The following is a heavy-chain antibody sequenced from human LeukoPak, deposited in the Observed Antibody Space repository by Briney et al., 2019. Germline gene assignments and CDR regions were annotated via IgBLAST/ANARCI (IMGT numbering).Heavy chain of an antibody. CDR2: ISADGGST. J-gene: IGHJ4*02. V-gene: IGHV3-64D*06. D-gene: IGHD6-13*01. CDR3: VKDLYKGDSASWYFFHY. Sequence: GGSLRLSCSASGFIISDYAMHWVRQAPGKGLEYVSGISADGGSTYYADSVKGRFTISRDTSKNTLYLQMSSLRAEDTAIYYCVKDLYKGDSASWYFFHYWGQGTLVTVSS. CDR1: GFIISDYA.